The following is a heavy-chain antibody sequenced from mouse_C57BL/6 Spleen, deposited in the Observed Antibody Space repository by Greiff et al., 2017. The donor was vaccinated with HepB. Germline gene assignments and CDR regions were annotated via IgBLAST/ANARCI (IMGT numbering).Heavy chain of an antibody. CDR2: IYPGDGDT. J-gene: IGHJ1*03. CDR1: GYAFSSSW. V-gene: IGHV1-82*01. Sequence: VQLQQSGPELVKPGASVKISCKASGYAFSSSWMNWVKQRPGKGLEWIGRIYPGDGDTNYNGKFKGKATLTADKSSSTAYMQLSSLTSEDSAVYFCARGRRYFDVWGTGTTVTVSS. CDR3: ARGRRYFDV.